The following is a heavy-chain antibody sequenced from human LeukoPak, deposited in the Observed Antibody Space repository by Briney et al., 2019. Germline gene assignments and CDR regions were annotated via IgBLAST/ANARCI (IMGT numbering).Heavy chain of an antibody. CDR1: GYTFSNYG. J-gene: IGHJ6*02. D-gene: IGHD2-2*01. V-gene: IGHV1-18*01. Sequence: ASVKVSCKASGYTFSNYGISWVRQAPGQGLEWMGWISGYNGYTQYAQKVQGRVTMTTDTSTSTAYMELRSLRSDDTAVYYCARDREGHQPPFYYYYAMDVWGQGTTVTVSS. CDR3: ARDREGHQPPFYYYYAMDV. CDR2: ISGYNGYT.